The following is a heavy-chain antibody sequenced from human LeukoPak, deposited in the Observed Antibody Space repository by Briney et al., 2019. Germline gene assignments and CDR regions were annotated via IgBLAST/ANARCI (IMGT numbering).Heavy chain of an antibody. Sequence: GASVKVSCKASGYTFTGYYMHWVRQAPGQGLEWMGWINPNSGGTNYAQKFQGRVTMTRDTSISTAYMELSSLRSEDTAVYYCATDVWSGYYTGGVENYWGQGTLVTVSS. J-gene: IGHJ4*02. CDR1: GYTFTGYY. D-gene: IGHD3-3*01. V-gene: IGHV1-2*02. CDR2: INPNSGGT. CDR3: ATDVWSGYYTGGVENY.